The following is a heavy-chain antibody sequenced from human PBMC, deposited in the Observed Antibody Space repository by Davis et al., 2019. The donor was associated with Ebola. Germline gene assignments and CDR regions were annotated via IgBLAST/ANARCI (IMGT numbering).Heavy chain of an antibody. CDR3: ARETYSGSYFDY. CDR2: ISSSSSYI. J-gene: IGHJ4*02. CDR1: GFTFSSYS. D-gene: IGHD1-26*01. V-gene: IGHV3-21*04. Sequence: GGSLRLSCAASGFTFSSYSMNWVRQAPGKGLAWVSSISSSSSYIYYADSVKGRFTISRDNAKNSLYLQMNSLRAEDTAVYYCARETYSGSYFDYWGQGTLVTVSS.